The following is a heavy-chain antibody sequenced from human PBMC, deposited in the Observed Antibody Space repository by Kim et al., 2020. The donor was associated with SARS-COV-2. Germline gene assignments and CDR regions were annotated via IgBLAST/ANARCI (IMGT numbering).Heavy chain of an antibody. Sequence: ASVKVSCKVSGYTLTELSMHWVRQAPGQGLEWMGGFDPDVGATIYAQKFQGRVTITADTSTDTAYMELSSLRSEDTAVYYCATGQTVVVVRAANRSYYYYYGMDVWGQGTTVTVSS. D-gene: IGHD2-2*01. CDR1: GYTLTELS. CDR3: ATGQTVVVVRAANRSYYYYYGMDV. CDR2: FDPDVGAT. J-gene: IGHJ6*02. V-gene: IGHV1-24*01.